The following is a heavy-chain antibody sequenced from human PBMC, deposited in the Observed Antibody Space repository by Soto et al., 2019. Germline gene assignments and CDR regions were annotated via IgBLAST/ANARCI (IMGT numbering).Heavy chain of an antibody. D-gene: IGHD6-19*01. CDR1: GGSFSGYY. CDR2: INHSGST. CDR3: ARGGSSGWLFDY. J-gene: IGHJ4*02. Sequence: QVQLQQWGAGLLKPSETLSLTCAVYGGSFSGYYWSWIRQPPGKGLEWIGEINHSGSTNYNPSLKSRGNLSVGTSKNQFSLKLRSVTAADTAVYYCARGGSSGWLFDYWGQGTLVTVSS. V-gene: IGHV4-34*01.